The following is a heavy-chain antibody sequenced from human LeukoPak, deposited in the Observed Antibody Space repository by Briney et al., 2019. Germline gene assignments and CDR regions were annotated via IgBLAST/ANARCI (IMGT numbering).Heavy chain of an antibody. CDR2: IYPGDSDT. Sequence: GESLKISCMGSGYSFSSYWIGCGRQMPGKGLEWMGVIYPGDSDTRYSPSFQGQVTISADKSISTAYLQWSSLEASDTAMYYCARQGRDYYGSPLDYWGQGTLVTVSS. D-gene: IGHD3-10*01. CDR1: GYSFSSYW. V-gene: IGHV5-51*01. J-gene: IGHJ4*02. CDR3: ARQGRDYYGSPLDY.